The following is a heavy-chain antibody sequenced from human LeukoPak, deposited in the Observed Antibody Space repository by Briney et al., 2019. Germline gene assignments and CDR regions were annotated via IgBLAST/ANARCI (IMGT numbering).Heavy chain of an antibody. CDR1: GFTFDGYA. V-gene: IGHV3-9*01. J-gene: IGHJ4*02. Sequence: GGSLRLSCAASGFTFDGYAMHWVRQAPGKGLEWVSGISWNSGSIGYADSVKGRFTISRDNAKNSLYLQMNSLRAEDTALYYCAKDSSGWQSSYFDYWGQGTLVTVSS. D-gene: IGHD6-19*01. CDR3: AKDSSGWQSSYFDY. CDR2: ISWNSGSI.